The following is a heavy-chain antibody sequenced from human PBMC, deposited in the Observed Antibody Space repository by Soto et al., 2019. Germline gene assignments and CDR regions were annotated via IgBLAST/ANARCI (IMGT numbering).Heavy chain of an antibody. Sequence: GESLKISCKGSGYSFTNYGVSWVRQAPGQGLEWMGWIGGYKGITNYSQRFQGRLTLTTDTSTSTAYMELSSLTSEDTAVYYCANAVASLSWGQGTLVTVSS. CDR1: GYSFTNYG. V-gene: IGHV1-18*01. J-gene: IGHJ4*02. CDR2: IGGYKGIT. D-gene: IGHD6-19*01. CDR3: ANAVASLS.